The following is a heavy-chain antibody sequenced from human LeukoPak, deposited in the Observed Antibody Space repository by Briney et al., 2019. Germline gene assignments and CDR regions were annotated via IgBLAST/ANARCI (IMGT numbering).Heavy chain of an antibody. V-gene: IGHV3-23*01. CDR3: AKWGDYDVLTGYYVPDY. CDR1: GFTFSNYA. CDR2: ILGSGGST. D-gene: IGHD3-9*01. Sequence: QPGGSLRLSCAASGFTFSNYAMSWVRQAPGKGLEWVSAILGSGGSTYYADSGKGRFTVSRDNSKSTLYLQMNSLRAEDTALYYCAKWGDYDVLTGYYVPDYWGQGTLVTVSS. J-gene: IGHJ4*02.